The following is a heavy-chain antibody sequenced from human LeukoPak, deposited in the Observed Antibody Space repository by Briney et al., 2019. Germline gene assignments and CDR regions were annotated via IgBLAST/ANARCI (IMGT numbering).Heavy chain of an antibody. J-gene: IGHJ6*02. CDR1: GYTFTGYG. Sequence: ASVKVSCKASGYTFTGYGISWVRQAPGQGLEWMGWLSANNGNTNYAQKLQGRVTMTTDTSTSTAYMELRSLRSGDTAVYYCARGVAAESAVGPLYYNIYGMDVWGQGTTVTVSS. CDR3: ARGVAAESAVGPLYYNIYGMDV. V-gene: IGHV1-18*01. CDR2: LSANNGNT. D-gene: IGHD6-13*01.